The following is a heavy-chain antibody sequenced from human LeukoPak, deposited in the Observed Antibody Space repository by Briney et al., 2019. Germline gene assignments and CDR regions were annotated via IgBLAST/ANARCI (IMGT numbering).Heavy chain of an antibody. D-gene: IGHD3-10*01. CDR3: ARDYYGSIDL. CDR1: GFTFGNYW. Sequence: GGSLRLSCVASGFTFGNYWMHWVRQARGKELVCISRINNDGSTVYADSVAGRFTISRDNARNTLYLQMNTLRVEDTAVYYCARDYYGSIDLWGQGTLVTVSS. V-gene: IGHV3-74*01. CDR2: INNDGST. J-gene: IGHJ1*01.